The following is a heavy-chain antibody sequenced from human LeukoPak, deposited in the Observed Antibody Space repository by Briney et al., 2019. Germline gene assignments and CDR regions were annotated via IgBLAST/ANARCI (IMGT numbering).Heavy chain of an antibody. CDR3: AKDLGQGAGDCYSGSDY. V-gene: IGHV3-23*01. J-gene: IGHJ4*02. CDR2: ISYTGGNT. D-gene: IGHD2-21*02. CDR1: GFTFSSYA. Sequence: GGSLRLSCAASGFTFSSYAMTWVRQAPGKGLEWVSGISYTGGNTYYADSVKGRFTISRDNSKNTLYLQMNSLSAEDTAVYYCAKDLGQGAGDCYSGSDYWGQGTLVTVSS.